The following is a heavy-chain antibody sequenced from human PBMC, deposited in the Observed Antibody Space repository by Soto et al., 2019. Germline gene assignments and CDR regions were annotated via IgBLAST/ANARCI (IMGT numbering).Heavy chain of an antibody. D-gene: IGHD3-9*01. CDR1: GGSISSSSYY. CDR2: IYYSGST. CDR3: ARRVLRYFDWFDY. Sequence: PXXTLSLPFTVSGGSISSSSYYWGLIRQPPGKGLEWIGSIYYSGSTYYNPSLKSRVTISVDTSKNQFSLKLSSVNAADTAVYYCARRVLRYFDWFDYWGQGTLVTVSS. V-gene: IGHV4-39*01. J-gene: IGHJ5*01.